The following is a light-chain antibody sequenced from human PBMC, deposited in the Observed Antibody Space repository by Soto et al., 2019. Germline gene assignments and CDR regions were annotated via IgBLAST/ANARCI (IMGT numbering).Light chain of an antibody. V-gene: IGKV3-11*01. CDR1: QSVSSY. Sequence: EIVLTQSPATLSLSPGERATLSCRASQSVSSYLAWYQQKPGQAPRLLIYDASNRATGIPARFSGSGSGTDFTLTISSLEHEDFAVYYCQQRRNWYTFGQGTKLEIK. CDR2: DAS. CDR3: QQRRNWYT. J-gene: IGKJ2*01.